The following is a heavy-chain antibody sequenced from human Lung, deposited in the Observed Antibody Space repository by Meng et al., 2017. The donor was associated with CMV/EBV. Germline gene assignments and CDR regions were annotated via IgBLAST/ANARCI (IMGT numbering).Heavy chain of an antibody. CDR1: GYTFTGYN. Sequence: ASXXVSXKASGYTFTGYNIHWVRQAPGQGLEWMGWINPHSGDTKYSEKFEGRVTLTRDTSISTAYMELSRLRSDDTAVFFCARLFHTTLGTNYYYGMDVWGQGXTVTVSS. J-gene: IGHJ6*02. V-gene: IGHV1-2*02. CDR3: ARLFHTTLGTNYYYGMDV. D-gene: IGHD3-10*01. CDR2: INPHSGDT.